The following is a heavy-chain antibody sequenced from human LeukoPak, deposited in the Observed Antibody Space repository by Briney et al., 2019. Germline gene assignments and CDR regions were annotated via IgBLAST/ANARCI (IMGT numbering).Heavy chain of an antibody. CDR2: ISAYNGNT. CDR3: ARDKVTMIVVVTNQGDFDY. V-gene: IGHV1-18*01. D-gene: IGHD3-22*01. Sequence: ASVKVSCKASGYTFTKYGLNWVRQATGQGPEWMGWISAYNGNTKYAQKFQDRVTMTTDTSTSTAYMELRSLRSDDTAVYYCARDKVTMIVVVTNQGDFDYWGQGTLVTVSS. CDR1: GYTFTKYG. J-gene: IGHJ4*02.